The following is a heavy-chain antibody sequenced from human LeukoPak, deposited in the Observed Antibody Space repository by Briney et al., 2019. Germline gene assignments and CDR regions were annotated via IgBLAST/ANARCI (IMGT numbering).Heavy chain of an antibody. J-gene: IGHJ6*03. V-gene: IGHV3-23*01. CDR3: AKDGVVCSGYFYYYYYMDV. D-gene: IGHD3-3*01. CDR2: ISGSGGST. CDR1: GFTFSSYA. Sequence: GGSLRLSCAASGFTFSSYAMSWVRQTPGKGLEWVSAISGSGGSTFYSNSVKGRFTISRDNSKNTVYLQMNSLRAEDTAVYYCAKDGVVCSGYFYYYYYMDVWGKGTTVTVSS.